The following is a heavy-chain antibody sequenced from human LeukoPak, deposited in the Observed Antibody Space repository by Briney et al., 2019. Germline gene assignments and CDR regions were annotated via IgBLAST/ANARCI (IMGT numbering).Heavy chain of an antibody. CDR3: ARGRSSRWLDY. Sequence: PSETLSLTCTVSGGSISSYYWSWIRQPAGKGLEWIGRIYSSGNTNLNPSLGSRVTMSLDTSKNQFSLKLTSVTAADTAVYYCARGRSSRWLDYWGQGTLVTVSS. D-gene: IGHD6-13*01. CDR2: IYSSGNT. CDR1: GGSISSYY. J-gene: IGHJ4*02. V-gene: IGHV4-4*07.